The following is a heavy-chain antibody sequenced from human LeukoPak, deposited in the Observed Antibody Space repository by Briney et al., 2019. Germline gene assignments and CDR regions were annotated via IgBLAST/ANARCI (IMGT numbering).Heavy chain of an antibody. CDR1: GFTFRNYW. CDR3: TRDFWTDY. V-gene: IGHV3-7*01. Sequence: PGGSLRLSCAASGFTFRNYWMSWIRQAPGRGLEWVANIKLDGTQKNYIQSVRGRFTISRDNDRNFLYLQLSSLRAEDTAVYYCTRDFWTDYWGQGTLVTVSS. D-gene: IGHD3/OR15-3a*01. CDR2: IKLDGTQK. J-gene: IGHJ4*02.